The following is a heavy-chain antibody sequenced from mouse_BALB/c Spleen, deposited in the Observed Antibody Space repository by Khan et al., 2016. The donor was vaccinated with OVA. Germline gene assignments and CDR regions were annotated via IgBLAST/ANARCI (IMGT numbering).Heavy chain of an antibody. V-gene: IGHV1S81*02. Sequence: QVQLKQSGAELVKPGASVRLSCKSSGYTFTSYYLYWVKQRPGQGLEWIGDINPNNGGTNFNEKFKSKATLTVDKSSSTAYMQLSSLTSEDSAVYYCTRSGYGCFAYWGQGTLVTVSA. D-gene: IGHD2-2*01. J-gene: IGHJ3*01. CDR1: GYTFTSYY. CDR3: TRSGYGCFAY. CDR2: INPNNGGT.